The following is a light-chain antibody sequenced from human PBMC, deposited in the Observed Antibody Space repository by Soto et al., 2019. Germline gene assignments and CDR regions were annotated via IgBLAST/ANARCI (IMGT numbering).Light chain of an antibody. CDR2: SAS. CDR3: HQYYSVPLT. V-gene: IGKV4-1*01. Sequence: DIVMTQSPDSLAVSLGERATINCKSSQSLLYNSNNKNYLAWYQQEPGQPPKLLIYSASTRESGVCDRFSGSGSGTDCTLPISNLQAEDVAVYYCHQYYSVPLTFGGGTKVEIK. J-gene: IGKJ4*01. CDR1: QSLLYNSNNKNY.